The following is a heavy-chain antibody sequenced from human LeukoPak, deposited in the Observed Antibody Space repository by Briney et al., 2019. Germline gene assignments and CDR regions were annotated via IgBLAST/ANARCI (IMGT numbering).Heavy chain of an antibody. J-gene: IGHJ3*02. D-gene: IGHD3-22*01. CDR3: ARASYGLGTMIRTAFDI. Sequence: GASVKVSCKASGYTFTGYYIHWVRQAPGQGLEWMGWINSNSGGTNYAQKFQGRVTMTRDTSISTAYIELSRLRSDDTAVYYCARASYGLGTMIRTAFDIWGQGTMVTVSS. CDR2: INSNSGGT. CDR1: GYTFTGYY. V-gene: IGHV1-2*02.